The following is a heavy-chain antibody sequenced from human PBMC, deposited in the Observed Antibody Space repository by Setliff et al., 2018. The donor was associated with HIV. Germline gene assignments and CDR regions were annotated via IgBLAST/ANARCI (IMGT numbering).Heavy chain of an antibody. CDR2: IYYSGST. CDR3: ARVVPREVAPGGFDI. J-gene: IGHJ3*02. Sequence: SETLSLTCAVSGYSVGSGYYWGWIRQPPGEGLEWIASIYYSGSTYYAPSLKSRVTISVDTSKNQFSLKLTSVTAADTAVYFCARVVPREVAPGGFDIWGQGTMVTVS. V-gene: IGHV4-38-2*01. D-gene: IGHD5-12*01. CDR1: GYSVGSGYY.